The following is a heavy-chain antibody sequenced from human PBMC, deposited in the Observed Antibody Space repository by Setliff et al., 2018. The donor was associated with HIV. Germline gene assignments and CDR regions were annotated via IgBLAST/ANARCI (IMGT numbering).Heavy chain of an antibody. CDR1: GFIVSNNY. V-gene: IGHV3-66*02. D-gene: IGHD6-6*01. CDR2: IYSGGSI. J-gene: IGHJ4*02. CDR3: ARGDIAARPPGQANQRYFNY. Sequence: GGSLRLSCAASGFIVSNNYMSWVRQAPGKGLEWVSVIYSGGSIYYADSVKGRFTISRDNSKNTLYLQMNSLRAEDTAVYYCARGDIAARPPGQANQRYFNYWGQGTLVTVSS.